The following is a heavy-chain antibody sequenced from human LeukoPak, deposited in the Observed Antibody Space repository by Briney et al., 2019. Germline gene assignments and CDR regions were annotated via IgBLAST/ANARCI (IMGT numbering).Heavy chain of an antibody. V-gene: IGHV4-59*01. CDR3: ARALSYGELDY. CDR2: IYYSGST. CDR1: GGSISSYY. Sequence: PSETLSLTCTVFGGSISSYYWSWIRQPPGKGLEWIGYIYYSGSTNYNPSLKSRVTISVDTSKNQFSLKLSSVTAADTAVDYCARALSYGELDYWGQGTLVTVSS. J-gene: IGHJ4*02. D-gene: IGHD4-17*01.